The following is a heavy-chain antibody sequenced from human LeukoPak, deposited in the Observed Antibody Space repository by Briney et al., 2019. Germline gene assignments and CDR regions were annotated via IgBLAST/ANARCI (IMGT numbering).Heavy chain of an antibody. CDR1: GFTFSSYA. D-gene: IGHD5-18*01. CDR3: AKGGYSHFDY. Sequence: GGSLRLSCAASGFTFSSYAMSWVRQAPGKGLQWVSTISGSGGSTYYADSVKGRFTISRDNSKNTLYMQMNSLRAEDTAVYYCAKGGYSHFDYWGQGTLVTVSS. CDR2: ISGSGGST. V-gene: IGHV3-23*01. J-gene: IGHJ4*02.